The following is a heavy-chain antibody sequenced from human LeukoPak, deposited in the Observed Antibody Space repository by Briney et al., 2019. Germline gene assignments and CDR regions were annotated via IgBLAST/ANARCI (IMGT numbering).Heavy chain of an antibody. CDR1: GYTFTSYG. CDR2: ISAYNGNT. D-gene: IGHD2-15*01. J-gene: IGHJ4*02. V-gene: IGHV1-18*01. CDR3: ARVQEFYCSGGSCYPPDY. Sequence: ASVKVSCKASGYTFTSYGISWVRQAPGQGLEWMGWISAYNGNTNYAQKLQGRVTMTTDTSTSTAYMELRSLRSDDTAVYYCARVQEFYCSGGSCYPPDYWGQGTLVTVSS.